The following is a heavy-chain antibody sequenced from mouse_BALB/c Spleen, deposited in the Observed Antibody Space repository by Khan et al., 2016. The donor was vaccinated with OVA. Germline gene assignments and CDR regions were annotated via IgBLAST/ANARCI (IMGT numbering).Heavy chain of an antibody. J-gene: IGHJ1*01. V-gene: IGHV1-61*01. CDR2: IHPSDSET. Sequence: QVQLQQPGAELVRPGASVKLSCKASGYSFTSNWMNWVKQRPGQGLEWIGIIHPSDSETRLNQKFKDKATLTVDKSSSTAYMQLSSPTSEDSVVYYWARGNTASYWYFDVWGAGTTVTVTA. CDR3: ARGNTASYWYFDV. D-gene: IGHD1-2*01. CDR1: GYSFTSNW.